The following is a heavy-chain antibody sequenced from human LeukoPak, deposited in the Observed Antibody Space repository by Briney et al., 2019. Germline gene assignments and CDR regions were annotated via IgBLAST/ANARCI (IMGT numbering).Heavy chain of an antibody. V-gene: IGHV4-34*01. CDR2: INHSGST. D-gene: IGHD2-15*01. CDR1: GGSSSGYY. Sequence: NTSETLSLTCAVYGGSSSGYYWSWIRQPPGKGLEWIGEINHSGSTNYNPSLKSRVTISVDTSKNQFSLKLSSVTAADTAVYYCARGEVVVAANNWFDPWGQGTLVTVSS. J-gene: IGHJ5*02. CDR3: ARGEVVVAANNWFDP.